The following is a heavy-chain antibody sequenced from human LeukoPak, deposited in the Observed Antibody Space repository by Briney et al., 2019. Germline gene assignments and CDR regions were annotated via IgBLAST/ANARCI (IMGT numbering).Heavy chain of an antibody. Sequence: SSETLSLTCTVSGASISSSSYYWGWIRQPPGKGLEWIGSIYYSGRTYYNPSLKSRVTISVDTSKNQFSLKLSSVPAADTAVYYCARIRGSGSYSGHYFDHWGQGTLVTVSS. CDR2: IYYSGRT. V-gene: IGHV4-39*01. D-gene: IGHD3-10*01. CDR1: GASISSSSYY. J-gene: IGHJ4*02. CDR3: ARIRGSGSYSGHYFDH.